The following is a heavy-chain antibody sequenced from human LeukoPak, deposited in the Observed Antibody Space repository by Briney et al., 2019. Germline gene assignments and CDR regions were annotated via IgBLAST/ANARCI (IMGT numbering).Heavy chain of an antibody. V-gene: IGHV4-31*03. CDR1: GGSISSGGYH. CDR3: ARTVAGTLSGLDV. D-gene: IGHD6-19*01. Sequence: SETLSLICTVSGGSISSGGYHWSWIRQHPGKGLEWIGYIYYSGNTYYNPSLKSRGTISIDTSKNQFSVKLSSVTAADTAVYYCARTVAGTLSGLDVWGQGTTVSVSS. J-gene: IGHJ6*02. CDR2: IYYSGNT.